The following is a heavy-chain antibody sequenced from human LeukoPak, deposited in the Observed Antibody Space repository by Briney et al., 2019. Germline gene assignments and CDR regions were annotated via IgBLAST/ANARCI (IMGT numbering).Heavy chain of an antibody. CDR3: ARGGYCSGGSCYYLFDY. Sequence: PSETPSLTCTVSGGSISSYYWNWIRQPAGKGLEWIGRIYTSGSTNYNPSLKSRVTMSVDTSKNQFSLKLISVTAADTAVYYCARGGYCSGGSCYYLFDYWGQGTLVTVSS. CDR1: GGSISSYY. J-gene: IGHJ4*02. D-gene: IGHD2-15*01. V-gene: IGHV4-4*07. CDR2: IYTSGST.